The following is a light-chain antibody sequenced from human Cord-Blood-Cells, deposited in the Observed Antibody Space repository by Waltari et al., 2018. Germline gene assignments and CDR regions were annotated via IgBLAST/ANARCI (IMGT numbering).Light chain of an antibody. CDR2: AAS. V-gene: IGKV1-39*01. CDR3: QQSYSTPYT. CDR1: QSISSY. Sequence: IQMTDSTSSLSASVGDRVTITCRASQSISSYLSWNQQKSGKAPKLLIYAASSLQSGVPSRFSGSGSGTDFTLTISSLQPEDFAAYYCQQSYSTPYTFGQGTQLEIK. J-gene: IGKJ2*01.